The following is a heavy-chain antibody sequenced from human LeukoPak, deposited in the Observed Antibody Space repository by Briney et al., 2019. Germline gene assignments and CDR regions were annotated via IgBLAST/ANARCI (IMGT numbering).Heavy chain of an antibody. CDR1: GYTFTNYG. CDR2: ISAYNGNT. D-gene: IGHD6-13*01. Sequence: APVKVSCKASGYTFTNYGISWVRQAPGQGLKWMGWISAYNGNTNYAQKLQGRVTMTTDTSTSTAYMELRSLRSDDTAVYYCARQRVDSSWSHYNWFDPWGQGTLVTVSS. V-gene: IGHV1-18*01. CDR3: ARQRVDSSWSHYNWFDP. J-gene: IGHJ5*02.